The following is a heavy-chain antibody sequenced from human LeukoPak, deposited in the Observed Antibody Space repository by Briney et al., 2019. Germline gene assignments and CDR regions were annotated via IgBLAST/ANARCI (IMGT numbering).Heavy chain of an antibody. J-gene: IGHJ4*02. CDR3: TTDPGYSYGTRTDY. V-gene: IGHV3-15*07. Sequence: GGSLRLSCAASGFTFSNAWMNWVRQAPGKGLEWVGRIKSETDGGTTDYAAPVKGRFTISRDDSKNTLYLQMNSLKTEDTAVYNCTTDPGYSYGTRTDYWGQGTLVTVSS. CDR2: IKSETDGGTT. D-gene: IGHD5-18*01. CDR1: GFTFSNAW.